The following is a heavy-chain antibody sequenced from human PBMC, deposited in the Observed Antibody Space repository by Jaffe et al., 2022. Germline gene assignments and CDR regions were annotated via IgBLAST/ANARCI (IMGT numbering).Heavy chain of an antibody. CDR3: ARDRVGVRGGGETYYYYYMDV. J-gene: IGHJ6*03. D-gene: IGHD3-10*01. CDR1: GFTVSSNY. V-gene: IGHV3-53*04. Sequence: EVQLVESGGGLVQPGGSLRLSCAASGFTVSSNYMSWVRQAPGKGLEWVSVIYSGGSTYYADSVKGRFTISRHNSKNTLYLQMNSLRAEDTAVYYCARDRVGVRGGGETYYYYYMDVWGKGTTVTVSS. CDR2: IYSGGST.